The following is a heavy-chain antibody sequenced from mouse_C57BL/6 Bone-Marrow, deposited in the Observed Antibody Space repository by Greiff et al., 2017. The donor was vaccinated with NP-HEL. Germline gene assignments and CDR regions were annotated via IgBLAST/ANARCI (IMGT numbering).Heavy chain of an antibody. CDR2: IYPGSGST. D-gene: IGHD1-1*01. Sequence: QVQLQQPGAELVKPGASVKMSCKASGYTFTSYWITWVKQRPGQGLEWIGDIYPGSGSTNYNEKFKSKATLTVDTSSSTAYMQLSSLTSEDSAVYYCARERLITTVAGKGAMDYWGQGTSVTVSS. V-gene: IGHV1-55*01. J-gene: IGHJ4*01. CDR3: ARERLITTVAGKGAMDY. CDR1: GYTFTSYW.